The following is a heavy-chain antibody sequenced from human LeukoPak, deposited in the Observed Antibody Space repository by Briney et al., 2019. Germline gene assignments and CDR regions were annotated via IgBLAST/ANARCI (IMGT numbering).Heavy chain of an antibody. Sequence: GGSLRLSCAASGFTFSDYYMSWIRQAPGKGLEWVSYISSSSSYTNYADPVKGRFTISRDNAKNSLYLQMNSLRAEDTAVYYCARVGLIGDYVDYWGQGTLVTVSS. V-gene: IGHV3-11*06. J-gene: IGHJ4*02. CDR2: ISSSSSYT. CDR1: GFTFSDYY. CDR3: ARVGLIGDYVDY. D-gene: IGHD4-17*01.